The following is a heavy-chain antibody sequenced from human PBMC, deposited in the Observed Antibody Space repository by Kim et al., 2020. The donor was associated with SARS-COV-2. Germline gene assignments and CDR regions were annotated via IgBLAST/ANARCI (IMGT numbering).Heavy chain of an antibody. V-gene: IGHV3-21*01. CDR3: ARARSSDCSSTSCYNYYGMDV. Sequence: GGSLRLSCAASGFTFSSYSMNWVRQAPGKGLEWVSSISSSSSYIYYADSVKGRFTISRDNAKNSLYLQMNSLRAEDTAVYYCARARSSDCSSTSCYNYYGMDVWGQGTTVTVSS. CDR2: ISSSSSYI. CDR1: GFTFSSYS. J-gene: IGHJ6*02. D-gene: IGHD2-2*02.